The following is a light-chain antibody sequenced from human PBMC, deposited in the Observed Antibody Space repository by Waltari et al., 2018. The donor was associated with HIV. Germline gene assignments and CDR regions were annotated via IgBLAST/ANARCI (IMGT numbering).Light chain of an antibody. CDR2: GNR. CDR3: QSYDSSLSGVV. CDR1: SSNIGAGYD. Sequence: QSVLTQPPSVSGAPGQRVTISCTGCSSNIGAGYDVPWYQQLPRTAPKLLIDGNRNRPSGVPDRFSGSKSGTSAALAITGLQAEDEADYYCQSYDSSLSGVVFGGGTRLTVL. J-gene: IGLJ2*01. V-gene: IGLV1-40*01.